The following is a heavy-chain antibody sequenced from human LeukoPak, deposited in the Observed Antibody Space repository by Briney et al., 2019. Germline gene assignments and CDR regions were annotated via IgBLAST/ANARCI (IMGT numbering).Heavy chain of an antibody. CDR1: GFTFSSYS. CDR3: ARRVLAAGTSYFDY. J-gene: IGHJ4*02. D-gene: IGHD6-13*01. CDR2: ISSSSSSYSYT. V-gene: IGHV3-21*01. Sequence: GGSLRLSCAASGFTFSSYSMHWVRQAPGKGLEWVSSISSSSSSYSYTYYADSVKGRFTISRDNAKNALLLQMNSLRAEDTAVYYCARRVLAAGTSYFDYWGQGTLVTVSS.